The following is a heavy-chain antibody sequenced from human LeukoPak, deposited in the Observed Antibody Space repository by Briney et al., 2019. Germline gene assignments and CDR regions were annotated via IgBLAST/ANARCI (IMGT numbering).Heavy chain of an antibody. CDR3: AREDGSDGRTGKGIIWFDP. V-gene: IGHV4-4*07. D-gene: IGHD1-1*01. J-gene: IGHJ5*02. CDR2: IYTSGTI. Sequence: MASETLSLTCTVSGGSISSYYWSWIRQPAGTALEWIGRIYTSGTITYNPSLKSRVTMSVDTSKNQFSLKLSSVTAADTAVYYCAREDGSDGRTGKGIIWFDPWGQGTLVTVSS. CDR1: GGSISSYY.